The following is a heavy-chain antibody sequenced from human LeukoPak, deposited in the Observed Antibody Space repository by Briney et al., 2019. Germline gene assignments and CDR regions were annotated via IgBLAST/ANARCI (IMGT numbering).Heavy chain of an antibody. CDR1: GFTFSGYP. Sequence: GGSLRLSCAASGFTFSGYPMSWVRQAPGKGLEWVSTVAGGGGSTFYADSARGRFTISRDNSKNTLYLQMNTLRAEDTAVYYCAKRVAALNYYFDYWGQGTLVTVSS. J-gene: IGHJ4*02. CDR3: AKRVAALNYYFDY. V-gene: IGHV3-23*01. CDR2: VAGGGGST.